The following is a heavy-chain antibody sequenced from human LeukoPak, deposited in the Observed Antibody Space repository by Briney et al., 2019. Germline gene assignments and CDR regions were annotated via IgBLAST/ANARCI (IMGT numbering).Heavy chain of an antibody. CDR1: GYTFTGYY. Sequence: ASVKVSCKTSGYTFTGYYLHWVRQAPGQGLEWMGWISAYNGNTNYAQKLQGRVTMTTDTSTSTAYMELRSLRSDDTAVYYCARARYCSGGSCYGGDNWFDPWGQGTLVTVSS. CDR3: ARARYCSGGSCYGGDNWFDP. J-gene: IGHJ5*02. V-gene: IGHV1-18*04. D-gene: IGHD2-15*01. CDR2: ISAYNGNT.